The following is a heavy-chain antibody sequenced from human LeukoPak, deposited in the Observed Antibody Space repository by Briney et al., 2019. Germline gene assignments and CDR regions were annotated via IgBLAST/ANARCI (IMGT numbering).Heavy chain of an antibody. CDR3: ARARYYDILTGYYTFDY. J-gene: IGHJ4*02. V-gene: IGHV3-21*01. CDR2: ISSSSSYI. D-gene: IGHD3-9*01. Sequence: GGSLRLSCAASGFTFSSYSMNWVRQAPGKGLEWVSSISSSSSYIKYADSVKGRFTISRDNAKNTLYLQMNSLRAEDTAVYYCARARYYDILTGYYTFDYWGQGTLVTVSS. CDR1: GFTFSSYS.